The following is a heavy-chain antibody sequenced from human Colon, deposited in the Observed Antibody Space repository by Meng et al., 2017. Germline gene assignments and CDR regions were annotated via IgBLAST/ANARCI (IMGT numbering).Heavy chain of an antibody. D-gene: IGHD1-14*01. CDR3: ARFNHRAPDY. J-gene: IGHJ4*02. CDR1: GYIFTNHE. CDR2: VSAYNGVT. Sequence: QVQLVQSGAGVKKPGASVRVSCKASGYIFTNHEMHWVRQAPGQRLEWMGWVSAYNGVTNYAQKFQGRVAMTADTSTSTAYMELRSLRSDDTAVYYCARFNHRAPDYWGQGTLVTVSS. V-gene: IGHV1-18*04.